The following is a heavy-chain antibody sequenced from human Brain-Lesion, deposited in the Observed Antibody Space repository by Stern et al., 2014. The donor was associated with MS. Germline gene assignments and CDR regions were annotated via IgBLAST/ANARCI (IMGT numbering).Heavy chain of an antibody. CDR2: INPNTGGT. V-gene: IGHV1-2*02. Sequence: MPLVESGAEVKTPGASVKVSCKTSGYIFTGYYIHWVRQAPGQGLEWMAWINPNTGGTKYAQKFQGRVTMSRDTSISTAYVELSSLTSDDTAVYYCARDQRGITIFGVVTDYYYLGMDVWGQGTTVTVSS. D-gene: IGHD3-3*01. CDR1: GYIFTGYY. J-gene: IGHJ6*02. CDR3: ARDQRGITIFGVVTDYYYLGMDV.